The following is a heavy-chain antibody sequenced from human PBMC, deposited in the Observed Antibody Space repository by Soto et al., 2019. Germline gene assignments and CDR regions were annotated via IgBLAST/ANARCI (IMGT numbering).Heavy chain of an antibody. J-gene: IGHJ6*02. CDR2: IYYSGST. Sequence: SETLSLTCTVSGGSISSGGYYWSWIRQHPGKGLEWIGYIYYSGSTYYNPSLKSRVTISVDRSKNQFSLKLSSVTAADTAVYYCARLKWEPNYYYYGMDVWGQGTTVTVSS. D-gene: IGHD1-26*01. CDR3: ARLKWEPNYYYYGMDV. V-gene: IGHV4-31*03. CDR1: GGSISSGGYY.